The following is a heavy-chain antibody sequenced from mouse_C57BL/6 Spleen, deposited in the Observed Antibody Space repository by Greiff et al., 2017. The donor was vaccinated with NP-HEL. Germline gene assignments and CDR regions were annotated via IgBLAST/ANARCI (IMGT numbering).Heavy chain of an antibody. J-gene: IGHJ3*01. CDR3: AKRFYWDEGAFAY. CDR2: IWGGGST. CDR1: GFSLTSYG. Sequence: QVQLKESGPGLVAPSQSLSITCTVSGFSLTSYGVDWVRQPPGKGLEWLGGIWGGGSTNYNSALMSRLSISKDHSKNQVFLKMNSLQTDDTAMYYCAKRFYWDEGAFAYWGQGTLVTVSA. V-gene: IGHV2-9*01. D-gene: IGHD4-1*01.